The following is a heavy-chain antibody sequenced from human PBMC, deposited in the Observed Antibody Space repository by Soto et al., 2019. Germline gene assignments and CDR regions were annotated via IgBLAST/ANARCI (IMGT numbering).Heavy chain of an antibody. V-gene: IGHV1-2*04. Sequence: ASVKVSCKASGYTFTGYYMHWVRQAPGQGLEWMGWINPNSGGTNYAQKFQGWVTMTRDTSISTAYMELSRLRSDDTAVYYCERVDFWSGYAFDIWGQGTMVTVSS. CDR2: INPNSGGT. CDR3: ERVDFWSGYAFDI. CDR1: GYTFTGYY. J-gene: IGHJ3*02. D-gene: IGHD3-3*01.